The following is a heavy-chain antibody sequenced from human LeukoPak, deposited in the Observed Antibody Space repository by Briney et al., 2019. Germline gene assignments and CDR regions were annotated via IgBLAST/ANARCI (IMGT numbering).Heavy chain of an antibody. CDR1: GITFSRYG. CDR2: IWSDGSNK. V-gene: IGHV3-33*01. J-gene: IGHJ4*02. D-gene: IGHD3-10*01. CDR3: ATDRGSSPFDF. Sequence: GGSLRLSCAASGITFSRYGMHWVRQAPGKGLEWVALIWSDGSNKNYADSVKGRFTISRENSKNMLYLQMNSLRAEDTAVYYCATDRGSSPFDFWGQGTLVTVSS.